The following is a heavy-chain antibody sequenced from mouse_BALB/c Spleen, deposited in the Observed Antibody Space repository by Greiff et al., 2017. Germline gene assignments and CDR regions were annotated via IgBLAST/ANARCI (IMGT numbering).Heavy chain of an antibody. Sequence: VQLQQSGAELAKPGASVKMSCKASGYTFTSYWMHWVKQRPGQGLEWIGYINPSTGYTEYNQKFKDKATLTADKSSSTAYMQLSSLTSEDSAVYYCASTYDLFAYWGQGTLVTVSA. CDR1: GYTFTSYW. V-gene: IGHV1-7*01. CDR2: INPSTGYT. D-gene: IGHD2-3*01. J-gene: IGHJ3*01. CDR3: ASTYDLFAY.